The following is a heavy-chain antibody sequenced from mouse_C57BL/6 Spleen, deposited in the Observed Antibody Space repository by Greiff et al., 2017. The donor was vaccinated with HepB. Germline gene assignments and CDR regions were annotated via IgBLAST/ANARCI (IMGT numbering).Heavy chain of an antibody. CDR1: GFTFSRYA. Sequence: EVKLVESGGGLVKPGGSLKLSCAASGFTFSRYAMSWVRQTPEKRLEWVATISDGGSYTYYPDNVKGRFTISRDNAKNNLYLQMSHLKSEDTAMYYCARDGGYGKAWFAYWGQGTLVTVSA. V-gene: IGHV5-4*01. CDR3: ARDGGYGKAWFAY. J-gene: IGHJ3*01. D-gene: IGHD2-10*02. CDR2: ISDGGSYT.